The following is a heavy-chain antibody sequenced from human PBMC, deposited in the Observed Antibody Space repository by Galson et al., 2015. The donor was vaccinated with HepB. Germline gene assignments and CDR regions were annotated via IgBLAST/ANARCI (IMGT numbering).Heavy chain of an antibody. Sequence: SLRLSCAASGFTFSSYAMHWVRQAPGKGLEWVAVISYDGSNKYYADSVKGRFTISRDNSKNTLYLQMNSLRAEDTAVYYCARDVTPDYWGQGTLVTVSS. CDR3: ARDVTPDY. CDR2: ISYDGSNK. CDR1: GFTFSSYA. V-gene: IGHV3-30-3*01. J-gene: IGHJ4*02.